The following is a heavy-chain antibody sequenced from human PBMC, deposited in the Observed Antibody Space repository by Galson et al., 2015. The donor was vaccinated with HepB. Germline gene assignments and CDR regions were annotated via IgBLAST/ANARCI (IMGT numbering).Heavy chain of an antibody. CDR3: ARVSNSGYSSGWYFGWGMDV. CDR2: INAGNGNT. D-gene: IGHD6-19*01. CDR1: GYTFTSYA. J-gene: IGHJ6*02. V-gene: IGHV1-3*01. Sequence: SVKVSCKASGYTFTSYATHWVRQAPGQRLEWMGWINAGNGNTKYSQKFQGRVTITRDTSASTAYMELSSLRSEDTAVYYCARVSNSGYSSGWYFGWGMDVWGQGTTVTVSS.